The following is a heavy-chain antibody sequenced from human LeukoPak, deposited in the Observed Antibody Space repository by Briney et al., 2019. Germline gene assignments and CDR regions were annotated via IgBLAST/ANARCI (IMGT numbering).Heavy chain of an antibody. CDR3: AKCIGGSCYGSADY. CDR2: FYSGGKT. D-gene: IGHD2-15*01. Sequence: QPGGSLRLSCAASGFTVSSSYMSWVRQAPGKGLEWVSVFYSGGKTYYTDSVKGRFTISRDNSKNTLYLQMNSLRAEDTAVYYCAKCIGGSCYGSADYWGQGTLVTVSS. J-gene: IGHJ4*02. V-gene: IGHV3-53*01. CDR1: GFTVSSSY.